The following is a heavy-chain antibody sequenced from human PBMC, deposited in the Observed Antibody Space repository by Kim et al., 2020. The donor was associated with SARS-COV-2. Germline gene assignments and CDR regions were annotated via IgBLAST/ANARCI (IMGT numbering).Heavy chain of an antibody. D-gene: IGHD5-12*01. J-gene: IGHJ4*02. Sequence: GGSLRLSCAASGFTFSSYDMHWVRQAPGKGLEWVAVISYDGSNKYYADSVKGRFTISRDNSKNTLYLQMNSLRAEDTAVYYCAKSHGSDYWGQGTLVTVS. CDR2: ISYDGSNK. CDR1: GFTFSSYD. V-gene: IGHV3-30*18. CDR3: AKSHGSDY.